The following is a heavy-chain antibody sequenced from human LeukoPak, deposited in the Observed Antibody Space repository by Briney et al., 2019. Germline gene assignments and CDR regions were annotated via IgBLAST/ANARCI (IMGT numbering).Heavy chain of an antibody. CDR3: AKGTLGYCSSTSCYVGHFDY. D-gene: IGHD2-2*01. Sequence: GESLRLSCDASGFPFSSYGMSWVRQAPGKGLEWVSAVSGDGGSTYYADSVKGRFTISRDNPKNTLYLQMNSLRAEDTAVYYCAKGTLGYCSSTSCYVGHFDYWGQGTLVTVSS. V-gene: IGHV3-23*01. CDR2: VSGDGGST. CDR1: GFPFSSYG. J-gene: IGHJ4*02.